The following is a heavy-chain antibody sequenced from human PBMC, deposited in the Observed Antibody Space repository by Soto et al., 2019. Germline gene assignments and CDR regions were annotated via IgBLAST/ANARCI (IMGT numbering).Heavy chain of an antibody. J-gene: IGHJ4*02. Sequence: DVQLLESGGGLIQPGGSLRLSCAASGFTFSTYAMGWVRQAPGKGLEWVSAISGSGGSTYYADPVKGRFTISRDNSKNTLYLQMNSLRAEDTAVHYCARGLGYCSSTSCYIWFDYWGQGTLVTVSS. CDR2: ISGSGGST. CDR1: GFTFSTYA. CDR3: ARGLGYCSSTSCYIWFDY. V-gene: IGHV3-23*01. D-gene: IGHD2-2*02.